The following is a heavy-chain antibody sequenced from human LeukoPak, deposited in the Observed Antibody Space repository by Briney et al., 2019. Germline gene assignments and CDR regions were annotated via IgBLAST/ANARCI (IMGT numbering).Heavy chain of an antibody. J-gene: IGHJ4*02. D-gene: IGHD2-21*02. V-gene: IGHV3-23*01. Sequence: GGSLRLSCAASGFTFSSYAMSWVRRAPGKGLEWVSAISGSGGSTYYADSVKGRFTISRDNSKNTLYLQMNSLRVEDTAVYYCAKGERAYCGGDCYYDYWGQGTLVTVSS. CDR1: GFTFSSYA. CDR2: ISGSGGST. CDR3: AKGERAYCGGDCYYDY.